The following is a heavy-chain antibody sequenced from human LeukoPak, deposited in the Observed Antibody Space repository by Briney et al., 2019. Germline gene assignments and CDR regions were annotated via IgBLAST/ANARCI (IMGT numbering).Heavy chain of an antibody. D-gene: IGHD3-10*01. V-gene: IGHV3-53*01. Sequence: PGGSLRLSCAASGFTVSSNYMSWVRQAPGKGLEWVSVIYSGGSTYYADSVKGRFTISRDNSKNTLYLQMNSLRAEDTAVYYCARVSSFWGVAWFDPWGQGALVTVSS. CDR2: IYSGGST. CDR3: ARVSSFWGVAWFDP. J-gene: IGHJ5*02. CDR1: GFTVSSNY.